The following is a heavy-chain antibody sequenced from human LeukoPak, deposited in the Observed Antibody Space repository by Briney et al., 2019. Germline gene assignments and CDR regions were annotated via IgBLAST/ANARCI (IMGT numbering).Heavy chain of an antibody. V-gene: IGHV3-30-3*01. CDR2: ISYDGSNK. CDR3: ARRTNYDSSGYYRAPYYYYGMDV. D-gene: IGHD3-22*01. Sequence: PGGSLRLSCAASGFTFSSYAMHWVRQAPGKGLEWAAVISYDGSNKYYADSVKGRFTISRDNSKNTLYLQMNSLRAEDTAVYYCARRTNYDSSGYYRAPYYYYGMDVWGQGTTVTVSS. CDR1: GFTFSSYA. J-gene: IGHJ6*02.